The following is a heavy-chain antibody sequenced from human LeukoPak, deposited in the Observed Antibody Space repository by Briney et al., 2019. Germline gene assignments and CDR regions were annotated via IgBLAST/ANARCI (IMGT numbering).Heavy chain of an antibody. D-gene: IGHD5-12*01. CDR2: ISTYSGNT. V-gene: IGHV1-18*01. Sequence: ASVKVSCXASGYTFTSYGISWVRQAPGQGLEWMAWISTYSGNTNYAQKLQGRVTVTTDTSTSTAYMELRSLRSDDTAVYYCAREPSVASFYYYYYMDVWGKGTTVTVSS. J-gene: IGHJ6*03. CDR3: AREPSVASFYYYYYMDV. CDR1: GYTFTSYG.